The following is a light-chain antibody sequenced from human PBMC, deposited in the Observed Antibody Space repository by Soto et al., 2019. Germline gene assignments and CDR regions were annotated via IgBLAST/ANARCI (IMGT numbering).Light chain of an antibody. CDR1: QCFSSSY. V-gene: IGKV3-20*01. J-gene: IGKJ5*01. Sequence: ELTQYPSTLSLSPGERATLSCRASQCFSSSYLAGHAQNPGQAPRILXXGAXSRANGIPERFSGSGFGRDFTLTISRLKPEDFALYYCQHYAGGARRTVGQGTRLEI. CDR3: QHYAGGARRT. CDR2: GAX.